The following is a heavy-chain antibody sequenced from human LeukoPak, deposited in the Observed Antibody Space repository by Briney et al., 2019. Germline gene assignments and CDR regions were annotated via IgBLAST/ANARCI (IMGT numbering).Heavy chain of an antibody. D-gene: IGHD5-24*01. J-gene: IGHJ4*02. CDR2: ISSSGSTR. V-gene: IGHV3-48*03. Sequence: GGSLRLSCAASGFTFSSYEMNWVRQAPGKGLEWVSYISSSGSTRYYVDSVKGRFTISRDTAKISLYLQMNSLRAEDTAVYYCARGWRYFDYWGQGTLVTVSS. CDR1: GFTFSSYE. CDR3: ARGWRYFDY.